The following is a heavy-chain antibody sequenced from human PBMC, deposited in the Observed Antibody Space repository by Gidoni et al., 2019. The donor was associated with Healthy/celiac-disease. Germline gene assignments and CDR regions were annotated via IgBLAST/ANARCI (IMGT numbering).Heavy chain of an antibody. D-gene: IGHD6-19*01. V-gene: IGHV4-34*01. CDR3: ARGSGWYGNNWFDP. J-gene: IGHJ5*02. CDR2: INHSGST. Sequence: QVQLQQWGAGLLKPSETLSLTCAVYGVSFSGYYWSWIRQPPGKGLEWIGEINHSGSTNYNPSLKSRVTISVDTSKNQFSLKLSSVTAADTAVYYCARGSGWYGNNWFDPWGQGTLVTVSS. CDR1: GVSFSGYY.